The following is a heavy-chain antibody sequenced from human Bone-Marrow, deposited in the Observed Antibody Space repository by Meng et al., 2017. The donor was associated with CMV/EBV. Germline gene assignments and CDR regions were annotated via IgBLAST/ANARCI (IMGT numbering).Heavy chain of an antibody. CDR2: IIPHNGNT. CDR1: GGTFSSYA. V-gene: IGHV1-18*01. D-gene: IGHD6-13*01. CDR3: ARGGGSTDLDV. J-gene: IGHJ6*02. Sequence: ASVQVSCKASGGTFSSYAISWVRQAPGQGLEWMGGIIPHNGNTNYAQNLQDRVTLTTDTSTTTAYLEVRNLRFDDTAVYFCARGGGSTDLDVWGQGTTVTVSS.